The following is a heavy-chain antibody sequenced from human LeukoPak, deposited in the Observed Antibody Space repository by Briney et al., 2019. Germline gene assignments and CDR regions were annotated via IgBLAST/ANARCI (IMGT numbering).Heavy chain of an antibody. D-gene: IGHD1-26*01. CDR1: GYTFTGYY. Sequence: ASVKVSCKASGYTFTGYYMHWVRQAPGQGLEWMGWINPNSGGTNYAQKFQGRVTMTRDTSISTAYMELNRLRSDDTAVYYCARDSRNSGSYNVFDYWGQGTLVTVSS. J-gene: IGHJ4*02. CDR2: INPNSGGT. V-gene: IGHV1-2*02. CDR3: ARDSRNSGSYNVFDY.